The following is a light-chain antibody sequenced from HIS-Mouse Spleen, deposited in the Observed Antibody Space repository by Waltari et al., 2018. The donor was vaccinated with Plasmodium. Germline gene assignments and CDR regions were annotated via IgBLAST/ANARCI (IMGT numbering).Light chain of an antibody. V-gene: IGKV1-8*01. J-gene: IGKJ4*01. CDR3: QQYYSYPLT. CDR1: QGISSN. Sequence: IRMTQSPSSFPASQGDGVTTPCRASQGISSNLAWYQQKPVKAPKLLIYAASTLQSGVPSRFSGSGSGTDFTLTISCLQSEDFATYYCQQYYSYPLTFGGGTKVEIK. CDR2: AAS.